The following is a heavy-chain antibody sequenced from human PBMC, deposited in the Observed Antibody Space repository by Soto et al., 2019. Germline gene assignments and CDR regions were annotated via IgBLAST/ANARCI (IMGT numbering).Heavy chain of an antibody. J-gene: IGHJ6*02. V-gene: IGHV4-34*01. D-gene: IGHD1-20*01. Sequence: PSETLSLTCAVYGGSFSVYYWSWIRQPPGKGLEWIGEINHSGSTNYNPSLKSRVTISVDTSKNQFSLKLSSVTAADTAVYYCARGGMRYYYYYGMDVWGQGTTVT. CDR3: ARGGMRYYYYYGMDV. CDR1: GGSFSVYY. CDR2: INHSGST.